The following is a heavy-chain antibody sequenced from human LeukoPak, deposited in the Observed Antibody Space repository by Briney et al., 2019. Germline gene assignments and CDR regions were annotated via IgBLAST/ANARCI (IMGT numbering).Heavy chain of an antibody. CDR1: GGSISSSSYY. J-gene: IGHJ4*02. D-gene: IGHD4-17*01. Sequence: PSETLSLTCTVSGGSISSSSYYWGWIRQPPGKGLEWIGSIYYSGSTNYNPSLNSRVTISVDTSKNQISLKLSSVTAADTAVYYCASHYGENYYFDYWGQGTLVTVSS. V-gene: IGHV4-39*07. CDR3: ASHYGENYYFDY. CDR2: IYYSGST.